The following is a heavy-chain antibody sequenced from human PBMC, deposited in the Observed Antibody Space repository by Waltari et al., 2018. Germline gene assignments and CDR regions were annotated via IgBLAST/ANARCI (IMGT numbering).Heavy chain of an antibody. Sequence: QVQLQQWGAGLLKPSETLSLTCAVYGGSFSGYSWSWIRQPPGKGLEWIGEINHSGSTNYNPSLKSRVTISVDTSKNQFSLKLSSVTAADTAVYYCARGGKKVGSARRWGYGMDVWGQGTTVTVSS. CDR3: ARGGKKVGSARRWGYGMDV. J-gene: IGHJ6*02. CDR1: GGSFSGYS. D-gene: IGHD1-26*01. CDR2: INHSGST. V-gene: IGHV4-34*01.